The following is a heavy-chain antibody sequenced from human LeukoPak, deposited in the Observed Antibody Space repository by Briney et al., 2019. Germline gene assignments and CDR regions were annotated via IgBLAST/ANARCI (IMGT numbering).Heavy chain of an antibody. CDR1: GGSINSYY. CDR2: FFLKGST. J-gene: IGHJ4*02. V-gene: IGHV4-38-2*02. CDR3: ARVARCTSCFDVDY. D-gene: IGHD2-2*01. Sequence: PSETLSLTCTVSGGSINSYYWSWIRQPPGKGLEWIGSFFLKGSTYYNPSLKSRVTISVDTSKNQFSLTLSSVTAADTAVYYCARVARCTSCFDVDYWGQGTLVTVSS.